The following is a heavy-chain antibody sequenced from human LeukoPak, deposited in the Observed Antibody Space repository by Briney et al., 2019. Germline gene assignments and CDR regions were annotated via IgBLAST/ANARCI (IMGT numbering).Heavy chain of an antibody. J-gene: IGHJ3*02. CDR1: GFTFYDYG. CDR2: INWNGGST. Sequence: GGSLRLSCAASGFTFYDYGMSWVRHAPGKGLEWVSGINWNGGSTGYADSVKGRFTISRDNAKNSLYLQMDSLRAEDTAFFYCARASGYSIGGSFDIWGQGTMVTVSS. D-gene: IGHD5-18*01. V-gene: IGHV3-20*04. CDR3: ARASGYSIGGSFDI.